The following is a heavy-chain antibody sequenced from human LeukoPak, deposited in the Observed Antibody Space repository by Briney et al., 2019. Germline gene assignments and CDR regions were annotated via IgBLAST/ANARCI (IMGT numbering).Heavy chain of an antibody. J-gene: IGHJ6*02. CDR1: GGSISSYY. V-gene: IGHV4-59*01. CDR3: ARVGGANYYYYGMDV. Sequence: PSETLSLTCTVSGGSISSYYWSWIRQPPGKGLEWIGYIYDSGSTNYNPSLKSRVTISVDTSKNQFSLKLSSVTAADTAVYYCARVGGANYYYYGMDVWGQGTTVTVSS. D-gene: IGHD4-17*01. CDR2: IYDSGST.